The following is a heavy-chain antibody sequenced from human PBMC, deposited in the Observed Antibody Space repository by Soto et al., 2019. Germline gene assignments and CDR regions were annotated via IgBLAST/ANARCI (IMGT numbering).Heavy chain of an antibody. CDR3: ARSMTTVTTNDY. V-gene: IGHV4-30-2*01. CDR2: IYHSGST. J-gene: IGHJ4*02. CDR1: GGSISSGGYS. Sequence: PSETLSLTCAVSGGSISSGGYSWSWIRRPPGKGLQWIGYIYHSGSTYYNPSPKSRVTISVVRSKNQFSLKLTSVTAADTAVYYCARSMTTVTTNDYWGQGTLVTAPQ. D-gene: IGHD4-17*01.